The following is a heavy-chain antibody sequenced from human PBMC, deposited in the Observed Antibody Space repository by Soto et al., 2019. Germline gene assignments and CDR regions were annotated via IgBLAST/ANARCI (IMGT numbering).Heavy chain of an antibody. V-gene: IGHV3-23*01. J-gene: IGHJ4*02. Sequence: EVQLLESGGGLVPPGGSLRLSCATSGFTFSTYAMSWVRQAPGKGLAWVSSMSGSGGSTYYADSVKGRFTISRDNSKNTMYLEMNSLRVEDTAVYYCAKKHVAGGSRMSLVDYWGQGTLVTVSS. CDR1: GFTFSTYA. CDR3: AKKHVAGGSRMSLVDY. D-gene: IGHD6-13*01. CDR2: MSGSGGST.